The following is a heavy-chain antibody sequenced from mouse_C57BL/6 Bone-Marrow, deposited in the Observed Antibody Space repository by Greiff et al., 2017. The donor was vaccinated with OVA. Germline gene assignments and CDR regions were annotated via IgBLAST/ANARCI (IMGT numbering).Heavy chain of an antibody. V-gene: IGHV1-22*01. CDR1: GYTFTDYN. CDR3: ARRLGQGWFAY. J-gene: IGHJ3*01. CDR2: INPNNGGT. D-gene: IGHD4-1*01. Sequence: DVKLQESGPELVKPGASVKMSCKASGYTFTDYNMHWVKQSHGKSLEWIGYINPNNGGTSYNQKFKGKATLTVNKSSSTAYMELRSLTSEDSAVYYCARRLGQGWFAYWGQGTLVTVSA.